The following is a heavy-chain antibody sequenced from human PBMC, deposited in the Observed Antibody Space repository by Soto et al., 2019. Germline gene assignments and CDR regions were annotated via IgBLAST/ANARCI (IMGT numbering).Heavy chain of an antibody. Sequence: GASVKVSCKVSGYTLTELSMHWVRQAPGKGLEWMGGFDPEDGETIYAQKFQGRVTMTEDTSTDTAYMELSSLRSEDTAVYYCATERYCSSTSCYLKWFDPWGQGTLVTVSS. CDR1: GYTLTELS. CDR3: ATERYCSSTSCYLKWFDP. V-gene: IGHV1-24*01. J-gene: IGHJ5*02. CDR2: FDPEDGET. D-gene: IGHD2-2*01.